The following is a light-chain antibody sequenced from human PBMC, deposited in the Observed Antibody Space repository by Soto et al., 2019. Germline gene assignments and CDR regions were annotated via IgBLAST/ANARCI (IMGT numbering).Light chain of an antibody. Sequence: EIVMTQSAATLSVSPGERATLSCRASQSVSSNLAWYQQKPGQAPRLLIYGASTRATGIPARFSGSGSGTDFTFTINSLQPEDIATYYCQHYHNLPYSFGQGTKVDIK. CDR3: QHYHNLPYS. J-gene: IGKJ2*03. CDR1: QSVSSN. V-gene: IGKV3-15*01. CDR2: GAS.